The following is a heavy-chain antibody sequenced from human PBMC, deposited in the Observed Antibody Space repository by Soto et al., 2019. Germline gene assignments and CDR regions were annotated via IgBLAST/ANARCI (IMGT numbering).Heavy chain of an antibody. CDR2: INPNSGVT. CDR1: GDTFTDYY. J-gene: IGHJ6*03. CDR3: ARESGGATATLDYYYFYMDV. D-gene: IGHD5-12*01. Sequence: QVQLVQSGAEVKKPGASVTVSCRSSGDTFTDYYMHWVRQAPGQGLEWMGWINPNSGVTKYAQKCQGWVTMTRGTCIRTVDRQLSRLRSDDTAVYYCARESGGATATLDYYYFYMDVWGTGTTVTVSS. V-gene: IGHV1-2*04.